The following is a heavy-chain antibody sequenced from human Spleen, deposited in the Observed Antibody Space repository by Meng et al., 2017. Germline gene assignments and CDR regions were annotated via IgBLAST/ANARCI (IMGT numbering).Heavy chain of an antibody. J-gene: IGHJ4*02. Sequence: GGSLRLSCAASGFTFSSYAMNWVRQAPGKGLEWVSAISGSGGSTYYADSVKGRFTVSTDNSKNTLYLQMNSLRAEDTAVYYCARLNGDYSTGWPLDSWGQGTLVTVSS. D-gene: IGHD6-19*01. V-gene: IGHV3-23*01. CDR2: ISGSGGST. CDR3: ARLNGDYSTGWPLDS. CDR1: GFTFSSYA.